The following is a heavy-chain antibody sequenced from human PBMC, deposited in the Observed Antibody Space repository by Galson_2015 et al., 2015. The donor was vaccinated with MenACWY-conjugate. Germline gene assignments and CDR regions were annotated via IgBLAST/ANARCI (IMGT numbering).Heavy chain of an antibody. CDR3: AREPKVAGAGDFDY. CDR1: GGSVSSGRYC. D-gene: IGHD6-13*01. CDR2: VYNSGTT. Sequence: SETLSLTCTVSGGSVSSGRYCWGWLRQPPGKGLEWIGNVYNSGTTSYNPSLRSRLTISIDTSKNQFSLKLSSVTAADTAVYYCAREPKVAGAGDFDYWGQGSLVTVSS. V-gene: IGHV4-39*02. J-gene: IGHJ4*02.